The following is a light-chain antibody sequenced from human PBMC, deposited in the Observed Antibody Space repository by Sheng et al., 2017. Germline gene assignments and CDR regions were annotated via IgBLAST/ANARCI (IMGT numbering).Light chain of an antibody. Sequence: EIVLTQSPGTLSLSPGERATLSCRASQSVSNNYLAWYQQTPGQAPRLFIYAASSRATGIPDRFSGSGSGTEFTLTISNLQSEDFAVYFCQQYNNWPPITFGQGTKVEIK. CDR2: AAS. J-gene: IGKJ1*01. CDR1: QSVSNNY. CDR3: QQYNNWPPIT. V-gene: IGKV3-20*01.